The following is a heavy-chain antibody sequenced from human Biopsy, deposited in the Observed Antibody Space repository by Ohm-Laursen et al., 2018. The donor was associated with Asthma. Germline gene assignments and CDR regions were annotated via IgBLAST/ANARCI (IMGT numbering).Heavy chain of an antibody. Sequence: SLRLSCAASRFTVCRDHMFWVRQAPGKGLHWGSVIYSGGTSHTADSVRGRFTISRDFSKNTLHLQMHSLRVEDTAVYYCARGDSSGWSHYYFDYWGQGTLVTVSS. V-gene: IGHV3-53*01. D-gene: IGHD6-19*01. CDR2: IYSGGTS. CDR3: ARGDSSGWSHYYFDY. CDR1: RFTVCRDH. J-gene: IGHJ4*02.